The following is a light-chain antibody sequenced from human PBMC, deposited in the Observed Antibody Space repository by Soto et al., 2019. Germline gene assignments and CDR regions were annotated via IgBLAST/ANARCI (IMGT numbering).Light chain of an antibody. CDR2: GAS. J-gene: IGKJ1*01. Sequence: ILLTQSPGTLSLSPGERATLSCRASQSVSSNLAWYQQKPGQAPRLLIYGASTRATGIPARFSGSGSGTEFTLTISSLPSEDFAVYYCQQYNNWPRTFGQGTKVDIK. V-gene: IGKV3-15*01. CDR3: QQYNNWPRT. CDR1: QSVSSN.